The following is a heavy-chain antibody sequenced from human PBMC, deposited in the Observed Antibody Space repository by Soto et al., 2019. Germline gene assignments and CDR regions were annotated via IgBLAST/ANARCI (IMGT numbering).Heavy chain of an antibody. CDR3: ASDPEISDS. CDR2: ISAYNGNT. CDR1: GYTFTSYG. J-gene: IGHJ4*02. V-gene: IGHV1-18*01. Sequence: QVQLVQSGAEVKKPGASVKVSCKASGYTFTSYGISWVRQAPGQGLEGMGWISAYNGNTNYAQKLQGRVTMTTDTATSTGYMELGSPSSDDTAVYYCASDPEISDSWGQGTLVTVSS.